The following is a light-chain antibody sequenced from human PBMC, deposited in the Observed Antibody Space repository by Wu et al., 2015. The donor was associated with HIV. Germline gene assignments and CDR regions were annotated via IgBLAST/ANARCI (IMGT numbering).Light chain of an antibody. CDR1: QNISNY. Sequence: DIQMTQSPSTLSASVGDRVTITCRSSQNISNYLNWYQQKPGKVPKVLIYVVSTLQSGVPSRFSGSGSATDFTLTISSLQPEDFATYFCRQSYSSPWTFGQGTKVEMK. CDR3: RQSYSSPWT. J-gene: IGKJ1*01. V-gene: IGKV1-39*01. CDR2: VVS.